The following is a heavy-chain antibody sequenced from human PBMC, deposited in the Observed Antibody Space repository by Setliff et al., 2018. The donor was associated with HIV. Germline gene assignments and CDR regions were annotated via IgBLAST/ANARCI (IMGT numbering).Heavy chain of an antibody. Sequence: PGESLKISCQASGYSFSDYWIGWVRQVPGKGLEWMGVTYPGDSTTRYSPSLEGQVTISADRSINTDFLQWSSLEASDTAMYYCIRRRRAPGAADLESYWGQGTLVTVSS. CDR3: IRRRRAPGAADLESY. CDR1: GYSFSDYW. J-gene: IGHJ4*02. D-gene: IGHD7-27*01. V-gene: IGHV5-51*01. CDR2: TYPGDSTT.